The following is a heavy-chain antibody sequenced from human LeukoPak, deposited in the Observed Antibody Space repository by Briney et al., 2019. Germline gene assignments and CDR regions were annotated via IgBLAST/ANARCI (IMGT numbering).Heavy chain of an antibody. Sequence: SVKVSCKASGYTFTSYDINWVRQATGQGLEWMGWMNPNSGNTGYAQKFQGRVTITRNTSISTAYMELSSLRSEDTAVYYCARAPRITMVRAVIYSFDPWGQGTLVTVSS. D-gene: IGHD3-10*01. CDR2: MNPNSGNT. CDR1: GYTFTSYD. CDR3: ARAPRITMVRAVIYSFDP. J-gene: IGHJ5*02. V-gene: IGHV1-8*03.